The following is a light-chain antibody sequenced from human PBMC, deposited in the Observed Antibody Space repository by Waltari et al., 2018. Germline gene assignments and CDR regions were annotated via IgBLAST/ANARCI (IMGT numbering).Light chain of an antibody. J-gene: IGKJ1*01. CDR3: QHYVRLPAT. Sequence: EIVLTQSPGTLSLSPGDRATLSCRASQSVSRSLAWYQQKPGQAPRLLIYVASNRAAGIPDRFSGSGSGTDFSLTISRLEPEDFAVYYCQHYVRLPATFGQGTKVEIK. CDR1: QSVSRS. CDR2: VAS. V-gene: IGKV3-20*01.